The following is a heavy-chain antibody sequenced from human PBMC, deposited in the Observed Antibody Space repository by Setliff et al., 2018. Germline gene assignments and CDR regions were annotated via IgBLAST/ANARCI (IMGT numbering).Heavy chain of an antibody. CDR3: SRLVRFCTRTSCQRLSGDEY. V-gene: IGHV1-18*01. D-gene: IGHD2-2*01. Sequence: ASVKVSCKASGYTFIDYGVSWVRQAPGQGLEWVGWISPYTGKTYLAPKFQDRVTLTADTSTTTAYLQPTNLRSDDTAIYFCSRLVRFCTRTSCQRLSGDEYWGQGALVTVSS. J-gene: IGHJ4*02. CDR2: ISPYTGKT. CDR1: GYTFIDYG.